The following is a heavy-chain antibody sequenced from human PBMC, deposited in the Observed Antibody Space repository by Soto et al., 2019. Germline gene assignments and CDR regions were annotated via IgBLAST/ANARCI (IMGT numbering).Heavy chain of an antibody. J-gene: IGHJ5*02. V-gene: IGHV4-4*02. D-gene: IGHD2-2*01. Sequence: QVQLQESGPRLVKPSGTLSLTCGVSGGSISKSNWWSWVRHSPGKGLEWIGEIYHSGTTNYNPSLESRVTISVDKSENQLSLKMTSVTAADTAVYYCVRFVVELVVNFDPWGQGTLVTVSS. CDR2: IYHSGTT. CDR1: GGSISKSNW. CDR3: VRFVVELVVNFDP.